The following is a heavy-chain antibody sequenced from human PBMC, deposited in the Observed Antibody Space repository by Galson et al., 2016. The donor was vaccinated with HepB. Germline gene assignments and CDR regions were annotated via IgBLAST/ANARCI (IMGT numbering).Heavy chain of an antibody. V-gene: IGHV3-30*18. CDR1: GFTFSAYG. CDR3: AKELWSFRHPAVGYFDY. J-gene: IGHJ4*02. D-gene: IGHD3-10*01. Sequence: SLRLSCAASGFTFSAYGMHWVRQAPGKGLEWVALISFDGTNKYFADSVKGRFTISRDYSKNTLYLQMNSLRAEDTAVYFCAKELWSFRHPAVGYFDYWGQGALVTVSS. CDR2: ISFDGTNK.